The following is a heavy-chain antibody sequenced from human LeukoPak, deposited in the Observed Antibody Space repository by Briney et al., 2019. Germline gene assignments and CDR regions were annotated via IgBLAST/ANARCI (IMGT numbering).Heavy chain of an antibody. CDR3: AREDEYVWGSYRYPDGDFDY. V-gene: IGHV7-4-1*02. Sequence: GASVKVSCKASGYTFTSYAMNWVRQAPGQGLEWMGWINTNTGNPTYAQGFTGRFVFSLDTSVSTAYLQISSLKAEDTAVYYCAREDEYVWGSYRYPDGDFDYWGQGTLVTVSS. J-gene: IGHJ4*02. CDR2: INTNTGNP. CDR1: GYTFTSYA. D-gene: IGHD3-16*02.